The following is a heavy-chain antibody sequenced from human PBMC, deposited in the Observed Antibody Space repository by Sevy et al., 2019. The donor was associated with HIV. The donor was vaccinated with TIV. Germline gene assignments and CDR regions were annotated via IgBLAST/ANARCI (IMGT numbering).Heavy chain of an antibody. CDR2: FDPEDGET. CDR1: GYTLTELS. V-gene: IGHV1-24*01. CDR3: APNCRYFSGSTFYAAEGLFDP. D-gene: IGHD2-15*01. Sequence: ASVKVSCKVSGYTLTELSMHWVRQAPGKGLEWMGGFDPEDGETVYERRFQARVTVTEDTSTDAAYMGQSSLKSEDTAVYYSAPNCRYFSGSTFYAAEGLFDPWGQGTLVTVSS. J-gene: IGHJ5*02.